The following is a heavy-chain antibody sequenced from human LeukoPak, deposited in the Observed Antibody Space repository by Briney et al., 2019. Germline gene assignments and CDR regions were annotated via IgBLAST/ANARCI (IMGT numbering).Heavy chain of an antibody. Sequence: SETLSLTCAVYGGSYSGYYWSWIRQPPGKGLEWIGEMNHRGGTNYNPSLKSRVTISADTSRNQFSLKLSSVTAADTAVYYCARLKYYYDSSGYRAEYFQHWGQGTLVTVSS. V-gene: IGHV4-34*01. J-gene: IGHJ1*01. CDR1: GGSYSGYY. CDR3: ARLKYYYDSSGYRAEYFQH. D-gene: IGHD3-22*01. CDR2: MNHRGGT.